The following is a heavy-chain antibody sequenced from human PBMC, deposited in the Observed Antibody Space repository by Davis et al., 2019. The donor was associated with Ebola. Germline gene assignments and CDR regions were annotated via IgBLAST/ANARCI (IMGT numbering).Heavy chain of an antibody. CDR3: ARTLYDFWSGPPPLYYYYGMDV. CDR2: IIPIFGTA. D-gene: IGHD3-3*01. V-gene: IGHV1-69*13. Sequence: AASVKVSCKASGGTFSSYAISWVRQAPGQGLEWMGRIIPIFGTANYAQKFQGRVTITADESTSTAYMELSSLRSEDTAVYYCARTLYDFWSGPPPLYYYYGMDVWGQGTTVTVSS. CDR1: GGTFSSYA. J-gene: IGHJ6*02.